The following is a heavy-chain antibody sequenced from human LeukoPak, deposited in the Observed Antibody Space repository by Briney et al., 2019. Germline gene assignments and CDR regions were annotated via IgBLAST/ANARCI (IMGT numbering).Heavy chain of an antibody. CDR2: IRQDGSVQ. CDR1: GFTFSSYW. CDR3: LVTTRSRGFDY. Sequence: EGSLRLSCAASGFTFSSYWMSWVRQAPGKGLEWVANIRQDGSVQNYVDSVEGRFTISRDNPKNSVYLQMSSLRAEATAVYYCLVTTRSRGFDYWGQGTLVTVSS. J-gene: IGHJ4*02. V-gene: IGHV3-7*01. D-gene: IGHD1/OR15-1a*01.